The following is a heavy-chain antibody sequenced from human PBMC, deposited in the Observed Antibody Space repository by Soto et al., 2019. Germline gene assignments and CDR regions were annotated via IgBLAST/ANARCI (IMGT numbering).Heavy chain of an antibody. CDR3: ARDFGSEEQLVLEPGLGY. Sequence: PSETLSLTCTVSGGSISSGDYYWSWIRQPPGKGLEWIGYIYYSGSTYYNPSLKSRVTISVDTSKNQFSLKLSSVTAADTAVYYCARDFGSEEQLVLEPGLGYWGQGTLVTVSS. D-gene: IGHD6-13*01. CDR1: GGSISSGDYY. J-gene: IGHJ4*02. CDR2: IYYSGST. V-gene: IGHV4-30-4*01.